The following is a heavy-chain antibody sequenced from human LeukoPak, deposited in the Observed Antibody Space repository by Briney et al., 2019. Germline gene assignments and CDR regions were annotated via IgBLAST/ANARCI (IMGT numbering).Heavy chain of an antibody. V-gene: IGHV3-23*01. CDR2: ISGSGGST. J-gene: IGHJ5*02. D-gene: IGHD2-2*01. CDR3: AKSQDIVVVPAAMGQA. Sequence: PGGSLRLSCAASGFTFSGYAMSWVRQAPGKGLEWVSAISGSGGSTYYADSVKGRFTISRDNSKNTLYLQMNSLRAEDTAVYYCAKSQDIVVVPAAMGQAWGQGTLVTVSS. CDR1: GFTFSGYA.